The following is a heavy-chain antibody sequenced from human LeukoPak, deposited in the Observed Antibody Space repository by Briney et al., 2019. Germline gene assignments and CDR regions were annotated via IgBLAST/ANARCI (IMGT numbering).Heavy chain of an antibody. CDR2: INTDGSSR. D-gene: IGHD6-19*01. CDR1: GFTFSSYW. V-gene: IGHV3-74*01. CDR3: ARSMAVAGALTRYGMDV. J-gene: IGHJ6*02. Sequence: GGSLRLSCAAAGFTFSSYWMHWVRQAPGKGLVWVSRINTDGSSRIYADSVKGRFTISRDNSKNTLYLQMNSLRAEDTAVYYCARSMAVAGALTRYGMDVWGQGTTVTVSS.